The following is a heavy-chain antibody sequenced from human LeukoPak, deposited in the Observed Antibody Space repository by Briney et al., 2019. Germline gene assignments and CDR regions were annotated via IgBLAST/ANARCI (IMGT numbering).Heavy chain of an antibody. Sequence: GSLRLSCAVSGISLSNYGMSWVRQAPGKGLEWVAGISGSGGGTNYADSVKGRFTLSRDSPQNTLDLQMNRLRAEDTAVYFCAKRGVVIRVILVGFHKEAYYFDSWGQGALVTVSS. D-gene: IGHD3-22*01. CDR1: GISLSNYG. J-gene: IGHJ4*02. V-gene: IGHV3-23*01. CDR2: ISGSGGGT. CDR3: AKRGVVIRVILVGFHKEAYYFDS.